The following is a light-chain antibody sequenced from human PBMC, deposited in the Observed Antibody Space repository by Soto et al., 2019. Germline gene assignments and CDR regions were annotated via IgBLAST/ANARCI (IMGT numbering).Light chain of an antibody. CDR2: DAS. CDR1: QSVSSN. J-gene: IGKJ5*01. Sequence: EIVMTQSPATLSVSPGERPTLSCRASQSVSSNLAWYQQKPGQAPRLXXYDASNRATGTPARFSGSGSGTDFTLTISSLEPEDFAVYYCQQRSNWPPITFGQGTRLEIK. CDR3: QQRSNWPPIT. V-gene: IGKV3-11*01.